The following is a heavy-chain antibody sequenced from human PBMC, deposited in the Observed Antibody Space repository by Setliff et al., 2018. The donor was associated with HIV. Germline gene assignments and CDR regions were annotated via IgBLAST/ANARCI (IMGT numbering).Heavy chain of an antibody. D-gene: IGHD2-21*01. CDR3: AAQDLDLVKYYYMDY. J-gene: IGHJ4*02. Sequence: LSLTCTVSGGSISRSTHHWAWIRQPPGKGLEWIGALSSKGQAYYNPSLKSRVAISIDSSKNLFSLRLDSLTAADTAVYYCAAQDLDLVKYYYMDYWGPGALVT. CDR1: GGSISRSTHH. CDR2: LSSKGQA. V-gene: IGHV4-39*07.